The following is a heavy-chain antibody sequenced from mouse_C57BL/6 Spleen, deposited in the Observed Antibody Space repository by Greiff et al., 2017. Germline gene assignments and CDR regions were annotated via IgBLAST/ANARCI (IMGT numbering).Heavy chain of an antibody. CDR1: GYTFTSYW. V-gene: IGHV1-64*01. CDR2: IHPNSGST. D-gene: IGHD2-2*01. CDR3: ARGDYGYDYDY. J-gene: IGHJ2*01. Sequence: QVHVKQSGAELVKPGASVKLSCKASGYTFTSYWMHWVKQRPGQGLEWIGMIHPNSGSTNYNAKFKSKATLTVDTSSSTASMQRSRLTSEDSAVYYCARGDYGYDYDYWGQGTTLTVSS.